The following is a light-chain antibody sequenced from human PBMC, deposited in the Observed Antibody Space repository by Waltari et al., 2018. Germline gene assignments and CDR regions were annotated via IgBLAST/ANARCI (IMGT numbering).Light chain of an antibody. V-gene: IGKV3-15*01. CDR2: SAS. Sequence: EIVVTQSPATLSVSPGERATLYCRASQSIGDNLAWYQQKPGQPPRLLIYSASRRLPGVPDRFIGSGSGTDFTLTISSLQSEDFAVYYCQQCNDWPPYTFGRGTKLEI. J-gene: IGKJ2*01. CDR3: QQCNDWPPYT. CDR1: QSIGDN.